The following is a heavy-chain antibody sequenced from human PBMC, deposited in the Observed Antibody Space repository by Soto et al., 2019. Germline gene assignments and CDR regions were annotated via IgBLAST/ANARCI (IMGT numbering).Heavy chain of an antibody. J-gene: IGHJ6*02. CDR3: ARPHGAMVRGGGWYYGMDV. V-gene: IGHV1-69*06. CDR2: IIPIFGTA. D-gene: IGHD3-10*01. Sequence: ASVKVSCKASGGTFSSYAIGWVRQAPGQGLEWMGGIIPIFGTANYAQKFQGRVTITADKSTSTAYMELSSLRSEDTAVYYCARPHGAMVRGGGWYYGMDVWGQGTTVTVSS. CDR1: GGTFSSYA.